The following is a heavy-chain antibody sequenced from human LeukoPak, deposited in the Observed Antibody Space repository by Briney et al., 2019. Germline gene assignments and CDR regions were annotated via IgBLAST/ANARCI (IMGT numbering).Heavy chain of an antibody. CDR3: ATISRSVSYHFDY. J-gene: IGHJ4*02. V-gene: IGHV3-74*03. CDR2: INRDGSTT. D-gene: IGHD1-26*01. Sequence: GGSLRLSCAASGFTFSNYWVHWVRQAPGKGLVWVSRINRDGSTTKYADSVKGRFTVSRDNAKNTLYLQMNSLRDEDTSVYYCATISRSVSYHFDYWGQGTLVTVSS. CDR1: GFTFSNYW.